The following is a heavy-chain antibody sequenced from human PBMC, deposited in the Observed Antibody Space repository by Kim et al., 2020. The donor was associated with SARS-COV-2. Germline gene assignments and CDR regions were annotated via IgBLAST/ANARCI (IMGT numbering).Heavy chain of an antibody. CDR2: ISSSSGYK. J-gene: IGHJ5*02. CDR1: GFTFRSYS. CDR3: AREGGANSGSHDGQFDP. V-gene: IGHV3-21*01. D-gene: IGHD1-26*01. Sequence: GGSLRLSCAASGFTFRSYSMNWVRQAPGKGLEWVSCISSSSGYKYYADSVKGRFTISRDNTKNSLYLQMNNLRAEDTAVYYCAREGGANSGSHDGQFDPWGQGTLVTVSS.